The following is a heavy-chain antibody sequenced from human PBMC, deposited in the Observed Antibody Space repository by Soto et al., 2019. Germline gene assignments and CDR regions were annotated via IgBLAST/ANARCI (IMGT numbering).Heavy chain of an antibody. D-gene: IGHD1-1*01. CDR1: GFTFSGSA. J-gene: IGHJ4*02. CDR2: IRSKANNYAT. V-gene: IGHV3-73*01. CDR3: VTSVMRSLKEPHDY. Sequence: PGGSLRLSCAASGFTFSGSAMHWVRQASGKGLEWVGRIRSKANNYATVYAASVKGRITISRDESKNTASLQMSSLKTEDTAVYYCVTSVMRSLKEPHDYWGQGILVTVSS.